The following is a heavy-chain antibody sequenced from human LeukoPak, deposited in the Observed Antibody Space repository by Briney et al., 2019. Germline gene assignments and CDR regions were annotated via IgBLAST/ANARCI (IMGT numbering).Heavy chain of an antibody. V-gene: IGHV3-43*01. Sequence: GGSLRLSCAASGFTFDDCTMHWVRQAPGKGLEWVSLISWDGGSTYYADSVKGRFTIPRDNSKNSLYLQMNSLRTEDTALYYCAADRGEFDYWGQGTLVTVSS. CDR3: AADRGEFDY. CDR1: GFTFDDCT. CDR2: ISWDGGST. D-gene: IGHD3-10*01. J-gene: IGHJ4*02.